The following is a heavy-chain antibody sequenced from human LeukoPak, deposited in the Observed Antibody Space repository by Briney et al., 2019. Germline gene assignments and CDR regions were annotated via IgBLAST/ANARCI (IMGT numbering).Heavy chain of an antibody. V-gene: IGHV3-23*01. J-gene: IGHJ4*02. CDR1: GFTFSSYA. D-gene: IGHD3-22*01. Sequence: GGSLRLSXAASGFTFSSYAMSWVRQAPGKGLEWVSAISGSGGSAYYADSVKGRFTISRDNSKNTLYLQMNSLRAEDTAVYYCAKDRPVQPRYYYDSSGYPFDYWGQGTLVTVSS. CDR3: AKDRPVQPRYYYDSSGYPFDY. CDR2: ISGSGGSA.